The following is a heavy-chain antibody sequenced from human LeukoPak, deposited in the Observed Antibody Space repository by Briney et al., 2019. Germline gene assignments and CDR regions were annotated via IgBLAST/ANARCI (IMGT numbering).Heavy chain of an antibody. J-gene: IGHJ4*02. CDR1: GFTFSSYG. V-gene: IGHV3-33*06. CDR3: AKDLRKSGSYWDY. CDR2: IWYDGSNK. D-gene: IGHD1-26*01. Sequence: GGSLRLSCAASGFTFSSYGLHWVRQAPGKGLEWVAVIWYDGSNKYYADSVKGRFTISRDNSKNTLYLQMNSLRAEDTAVYYCAKDLRKSGSYWDYWGQGTLVTVSS.